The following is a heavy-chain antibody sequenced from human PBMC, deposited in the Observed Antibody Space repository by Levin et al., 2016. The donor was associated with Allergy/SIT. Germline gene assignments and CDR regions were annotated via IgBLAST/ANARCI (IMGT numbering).Heavy chain of an antibody. CDR1: GLPANRYT. V-gene: IGHV3-21*01. CDR3: ARSGLSRSNYYMDI. J-gene: IGHJ6*03. D-gene: IGHD3/OR15-3a*01. Sequence: GESLKISCAESGLPANRYTMNWVRQAPGKGLEWVSSISVSSGFVYYADSVQGRFTISRDNSKNTLYLQMNSLRGDDTALYYCARSGLSRSNYYMDIWGVGTTVAVSS. CDR2: ISVSSGFV.